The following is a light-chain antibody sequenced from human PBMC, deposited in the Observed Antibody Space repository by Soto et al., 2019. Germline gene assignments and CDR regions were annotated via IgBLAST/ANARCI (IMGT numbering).Light chain of an antibody. J-gene: IGLJ2*01. CDR1: SGHSNNI. V-gene: IGLV4-60*03. CDR2: LERSGSY. CDR3: ETWDSNSRV. Sequence: QSVLTQSSSASASLGSSVKLTCTLSSGHSNNIIAWHQQQPGKAPRFLMKLERSGSYNKGSGVPDRFSGSSSGADRYLTISNLQSEDEADYYCETWDSNSRVFGGGTKVTVL.